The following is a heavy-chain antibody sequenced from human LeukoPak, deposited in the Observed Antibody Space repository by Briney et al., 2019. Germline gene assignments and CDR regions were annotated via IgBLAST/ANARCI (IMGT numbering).Heavy chain of an antibody. V-gene: IGHV4-38-2*01. J-gene: IGHJ5*02. CDR1: GYSISSGYY. D-gene: IGHD2-2*01. Sequence: SENLSLTCAVSGYSISSGYYWGWIRQPPGKGLEWIGSIYHSGSTYYNPSLKSRVTISVDTSKNQFSLKLSSVTAADTAVYYCARCGPQDIVVVPAASWFDPWGQGTLVTVSS. CDR2: IYHSGST. CDR3: ARCGPQDIVVVPAASWFDP.